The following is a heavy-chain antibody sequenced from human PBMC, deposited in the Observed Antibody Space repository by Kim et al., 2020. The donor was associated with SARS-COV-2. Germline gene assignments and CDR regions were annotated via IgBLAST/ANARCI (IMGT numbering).Heavy chain of an antibody. CDR2: IIPIFGTA. V-gene: IGHV1-69*13. CDR1: GGTFSSYA. D-gene: IGHD3-22*01. Sequence: SVKVSCKASGGTFSSYAISWVRQAPGQGLEWMGGIIPIFGTANYAQKFQGRVTITADESTSTAYMELSSLRSEDTAVYYCARDGYYDSSGYYPWYFDYWGQGTLVTVSS. J-gene: IGHJ4*02. CDR3: ARDGYYDSSGYYPWYFDY.